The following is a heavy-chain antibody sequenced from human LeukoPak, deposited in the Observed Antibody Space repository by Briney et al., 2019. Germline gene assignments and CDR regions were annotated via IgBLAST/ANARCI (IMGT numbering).Heavy chain of an antibody. CDR3: ARSAPILGYCSSTSCYVAFDI. Sequence: SVRVSCKASGGTFSSYAISWVRQAPGQGLEWMGGIIPILGTANYAQKFQGRVTITTDESTSTAYMELSSLRSEDTAVYYCARSAPILGYCSSTSCYVAFDIWGQGTMVTVSS. J-gene: IGHJ3*02. CDR1: GGTFSSYA. D-gene: IGHD2-2*01. V-gene: IGHV1-69*05. CDR2: IIPILGTA.